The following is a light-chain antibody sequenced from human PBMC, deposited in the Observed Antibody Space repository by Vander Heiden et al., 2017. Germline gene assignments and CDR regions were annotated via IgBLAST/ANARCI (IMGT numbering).Light chain of an antibody. Sequence: QVVVTQSPSASDSLGASVKLTCTLSSGHSSYAIDWHQQQPEQGPRYLMKVHSDGSNSKRALIPDRFSGSSSGAERDLTISSCQSEDGDDYYCQTWGAGIWVFGGGTKLTVL. J-gene: IGLJ3*02. V-gene: IGLV4-69*02. CDR3: QTWGAGIWV. CDR2: VHSDGSN. CDR1: SGHSSYA.